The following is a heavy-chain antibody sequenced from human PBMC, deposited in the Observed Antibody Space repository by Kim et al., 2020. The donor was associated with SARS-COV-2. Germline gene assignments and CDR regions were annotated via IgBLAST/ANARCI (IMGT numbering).Heavy chain of an antibody. V-gene: IGHV4-38-2*02. D-gene: IGHD3-10*01. CDR1: GYSISSGYY. CDR3: ASPQHGSGSYSLPH. J-gene: IGHJ4*02. Sequence: SETLSLTCTVSGYSISSGYYWGWIRQPPGKGLEWIGSIYHSGSTYYNPSLKSRVTISVDTSKNQFSLKLSSVTAADTAVYYCASPQHGSGSYSLPHWGQGTLVTVSS. CDR2: IYHSGST.